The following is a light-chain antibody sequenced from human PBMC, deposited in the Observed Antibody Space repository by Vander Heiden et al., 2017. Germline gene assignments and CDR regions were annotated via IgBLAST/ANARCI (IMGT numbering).Light chain of an antibody. Sequence: YELTQPPSVSVPPGQTASITCSGDKLGDKYACWYQQKPGQSPVLVIYQDSKRPSGIPERFSGSNSGNTATLTISGTQAMDEADYYCQAWDSSTAWVFGGGTKLTAL. CDR2: QDS. CDR3: QAWDSSTAWV. J-gene: IGLJ3*02. CDR1: KLGDKY. V-gene: IGLV3-1*01.